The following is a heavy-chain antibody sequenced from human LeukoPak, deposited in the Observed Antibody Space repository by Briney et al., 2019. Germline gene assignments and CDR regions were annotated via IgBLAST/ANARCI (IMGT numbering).Heavy chain of an antibody. CDR2: ISAYNGNT. Sequence: AASVTVSFKASGYTFTSYGISWVRQAPGQGLEWMGWISAYNGNTNYAQKLQGRVTMTTDTSTSTAYMELRSLRSDDTAVYYCARQGSVASHYGDPTYYYYGMDVWGQGTTVTVSS. CDR3: ARQGSVASHYGDPTYYYYGMDV. CDR1: GYTFTSYG. D-gene: IGHD4-17*01. J-gene: IGHJ6*02. V-gene: IGHV1-18*01.